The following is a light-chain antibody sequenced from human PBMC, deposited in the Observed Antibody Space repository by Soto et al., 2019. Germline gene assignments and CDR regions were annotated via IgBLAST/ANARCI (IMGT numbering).Light chain of an antibody. Sequence: EMGWTHSPGTLSFSPGERATLPARAGQRVSTTYLAWYQQKPGQAPRLLVYGASSRATGIPDRFSGSGSGTDFTLTISRLEPEDFAVFYCQQYGSSPYTFGQGTKLEIK. J-gene: IGKJ2*01. CDR1: QRVSTTY. CDR3: QQYGSSPYT. V-gene: IGKV3-20*01. CDR2: GAS.